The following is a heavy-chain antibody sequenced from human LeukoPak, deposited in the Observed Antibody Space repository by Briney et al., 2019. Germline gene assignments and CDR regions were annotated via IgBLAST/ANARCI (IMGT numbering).Heavy chain of an antibody. D-gene: IGHD2-21*02. V-gene: IGHV3-74*01. Sequence: GGSLRLSCAASGFTFSSYWMHWVPQAPGKGLVWVSRINSDGSSTSYADSVKGRFTISRDNSKNTLYLQMNSLRAEDTAVYYCAKSFYAYCGGDCYSSAFDIWGQGTMVTVSS. J-gene: IGHJ3*02. CDR1: GFTFSSYW. CDR2: INSDGSST. CDR3: AKSFYAYCGGDCYSSAFDI.